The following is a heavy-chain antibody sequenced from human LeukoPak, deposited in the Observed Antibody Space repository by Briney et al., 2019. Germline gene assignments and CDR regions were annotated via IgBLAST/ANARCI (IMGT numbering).Heavy chain of an antibody. D-gene: IGHD3-22*01. Sequence: SETLSLTCTLWGHSIINCCARWLRQPPGQRLEWTGYICYSGSTNYNPSLKTRVTMSVDTSKNQFSLKLSSVTAADTAMYYGARGGPNSSGFAGHGFDLWAQGTMVTVSS. CDR2: ICYSGST. V-gene: IGHV4-59*01. CDR3: ARGGPNSSGFAGHGFDL. J-gene: IGHJ3*01. CDR1: GHSIINCC.